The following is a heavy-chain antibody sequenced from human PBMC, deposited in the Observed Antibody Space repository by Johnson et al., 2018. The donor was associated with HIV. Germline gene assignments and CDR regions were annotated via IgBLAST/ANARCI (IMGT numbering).Heavy chain of an antibody. J-gene: IGHJ3*02. V-gene: IGHV3-23*04. CDR1: GFTFNMYA. CDR3: ARGEQWLVPDSEDAFDI. Sequence: VQLVESGGGLVQPGGSLRLSCAASGFTFNMYAMIWVRQAPGKGLEWISAISNSGDGTYSADSVKGRFTISRDNSKNTLYLQMNSLRAEDTAVYYCARGEQWLVPDSEDAFDIWGQGTMVTVSS. D-gene: IGHD6-19*01. CDR2: ISNSGDGT.